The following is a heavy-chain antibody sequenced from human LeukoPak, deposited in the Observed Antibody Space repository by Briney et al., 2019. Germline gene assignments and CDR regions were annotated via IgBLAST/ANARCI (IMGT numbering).Heavy chain of an antibody. Sequence: SETLSLTCTVSGDSISSYYWSWIRQPPGKGLEWIGYIYYSGSTNYNPSLKSRVTISVDTSKNQFSLKLSSVTAADTAVYYCARELTGMRAFDIWGQGTMVTVSS. CDR2: IYYSGST. CDR1: GDSISSYY. J-gene: IGHJ3*02. D-gene: IGHD1-14*01. CDR3: ARELTGMRAFDI. V-gene: IGHV4-59*01.